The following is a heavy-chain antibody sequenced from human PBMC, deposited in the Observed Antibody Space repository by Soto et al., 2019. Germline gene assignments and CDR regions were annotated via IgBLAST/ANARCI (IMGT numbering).Heavy chain of an antibody. CDR2: ISGSGGST. CDR3: AKGCHSSSSCQGFDY. Sequence: EVQLLESGGGLVQPGGSLRLSCAASGFTFSSYSMSWVRQAPGKGLEWVSLISGSGGSTYYADSVKGRFTISRDNSKNTLYLQMNSLRAEDTAVYYCAKGCHSSSSCQGFDYWGQGTLVTVSS. V-gene: IGHV3-23*01. D-gene: IGHD2-15*01. CDR1: GFTFSSYS. J-gene: IGHJ4*02.